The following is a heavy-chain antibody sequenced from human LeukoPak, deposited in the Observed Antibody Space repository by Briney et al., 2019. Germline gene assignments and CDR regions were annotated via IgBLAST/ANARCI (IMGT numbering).Heavy chain of an antibody. V-gene: IGHV3-33*01. CDR2: IWNDGSQK. J-gene: IGHJ3*02. Sequence: GGSLRLSCAASGFTFSSYGMHGVRQAPGRGLGWVVVIWNDGSQKYYADSVKGRFTITRDNSKNTLYLQMNSLRAEDTAVYYCARLSGYEKGYVFDIWGQGTMVTVSS. D-gene: IGHD5-12*01. CDR1: GFTFSSYG. CDR3: ARLSGYEKGYVFDI.